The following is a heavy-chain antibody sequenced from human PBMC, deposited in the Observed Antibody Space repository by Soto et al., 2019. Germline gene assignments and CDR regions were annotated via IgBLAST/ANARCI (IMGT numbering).Heavy chain of an antibody. J-gene: IGHJ6*02. CDR3: SRDNGRPQLGGNYYYITDV. CDR2: IIPLFRTP. D-gene: IGHD3-3*02. Sequence: QVQLVQSGAEVKEPGSSVKVSCQASGGTFSSFALSWVRQSPGHGLEWMGGIIPLFRTPDYAQKFQGRVTITADESTITAYMELSSLRSEDTAIYYCSRDNGRPQLGGNYYYITDVWGQGTTISVSS. CDR1: GGTFSSFA. V-gene: IGHV1-69*12.